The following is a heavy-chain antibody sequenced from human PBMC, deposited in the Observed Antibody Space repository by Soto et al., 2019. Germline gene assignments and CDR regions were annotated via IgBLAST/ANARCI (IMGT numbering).Heavy chain of an antibody. V-gene: IGHV4-31*03. D-gene: IGHD6-13*01. J-gene: IGHJ6*02. Sequence: PSETLSLTCTVSGGSISSGGYYWSWIRQHPGKGLEWIGYIYYSGSTYYNPSPKSRVTISVDTSKNQFSLKLSSVTAADTAMYHFARTSAAGKYYYGMDVWGQGTTVTVSS. CDR2: IYYSGST. CDR3: ARTSAAGKYYYGMDV. CDR1: GGSISSGGYY.